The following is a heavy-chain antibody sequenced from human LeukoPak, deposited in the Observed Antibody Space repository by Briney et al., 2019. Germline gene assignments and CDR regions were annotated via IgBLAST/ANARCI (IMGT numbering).Heavy chain of an antibody. CDR1: GFTFSTYA. Sequence: PGGSLRLSCVASGFTFSTYAMTWVRQAPGKGLEWVSGISSRSSNTYYADSVKGRFTISRDNSKNTLYLQMNSLRAEDTALYFCAKDIKGVGYYYGSSGSGMSSGLWGQGTLVTVSS. V-gene: IGHV3-23*01. CDR2: ISSRSSNT. D-gene: IGHD3-22*01. J-gene: IGHJ4*02. CDR3: AKDIKGVGYYYGSSGSGMSSGL.